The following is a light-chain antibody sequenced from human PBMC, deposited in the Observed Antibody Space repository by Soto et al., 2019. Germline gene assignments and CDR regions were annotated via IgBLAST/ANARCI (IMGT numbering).Light chain of an antibody. Sequence: QSVLTQPPSASGTPGQRVTISCSGSSSNIGNNHLFWYQQLPGTAPKLLIYKTNHRPSRVPDRFSASKSGTSASLAISGLRSEDEADYYCAAWDDSLRVWVYGGGTQLTVL. CDR2: KTN. V-gene: IGLV1-47*01. CDR1: SSNIGNNH. CDR3: AAWDDSLRVWV. J-gene: IGLJ3*02.